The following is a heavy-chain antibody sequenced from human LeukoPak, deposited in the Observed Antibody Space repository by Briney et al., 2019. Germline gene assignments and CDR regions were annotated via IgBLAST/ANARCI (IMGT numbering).Heavy chain of an antibody. CDR3: ARSQGQLYCSTSSCYYFDY. CDR2: LSYDGTNK. D-gene: IGHD2-2*01. J-gene: IGHJ4*02. Sequence: GGSLRLSCAASGFTLSTYTMHWVRQAPGKGMGWVAVLSYDGTNKYNADSVKGRFTVSRDSSKNTLYLQMNSLRAEDTAVYYCARSQGQLYCSTSSCYYFDYWGQGTLVTVSS. CDR1: GFTLSTYT. V-gene: IGHV3-30-3*01.